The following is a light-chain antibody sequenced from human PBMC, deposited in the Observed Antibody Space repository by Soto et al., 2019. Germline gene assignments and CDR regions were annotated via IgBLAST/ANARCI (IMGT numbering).Light chain of an antibody. CDR1: HSVSSK. CDR3: QQYNDWPPQLT. Sequence: EIAMTQSPATLSVSVGERATLSCRASHSVSSKLAWYQQKPGQAPRLLIYGASTRATDIPARFSGSGSGTEFTLTISSLQSEDFAVYYCQQYNDWPPQLTFGGGTKVEIK. CDR2: GAS. V-gene: IGKV3-15*01. J-gene: IGKJ4*01.